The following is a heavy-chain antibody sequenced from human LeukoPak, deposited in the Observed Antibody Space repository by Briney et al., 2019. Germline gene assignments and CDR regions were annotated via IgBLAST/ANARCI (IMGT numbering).Heavy chain of an antibody. Sequence: PSETLSLTCTVSGGSISSYYWSWIRQPPGRGLEWIGYIYYSGSTNYNPSLKSRVTISVDTSKNQFSPKLSSVTAADTAVYYCARAITIFGVDTAYYYYYMDVWGKGTTVTVSS. CDR2: IYYSGST. V-gene: IGHV4-59*01. J-gene: IGHJ6*03. CDR1: GGSISSYY. D-gene: IGHD3-3*01. CDR3: ARAITIFGVDTAYYYYYMDV.